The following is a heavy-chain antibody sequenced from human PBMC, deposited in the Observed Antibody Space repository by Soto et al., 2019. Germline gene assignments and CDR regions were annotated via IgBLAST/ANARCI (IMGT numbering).Heavy chain of an antibody. CDR2: IYPGDSDT. CDR1: GYNFNTYW. Sequence: GESLKISCXGSGYNFNTYWIDWVRQMPGKGLEWMGRIYPGDSDTRYSPSFQGQVIISVDKSNNTAYLQWSSLKASDTAIYFWARRLQRTAVTSNWFHPCGKGTLGTVS. CDR3: ARRLQRTAVTSNWFHP. D-gene: IGHD4-17*01. J-gene: IGHJ5*02. V-gene: IGHV5-51*01.